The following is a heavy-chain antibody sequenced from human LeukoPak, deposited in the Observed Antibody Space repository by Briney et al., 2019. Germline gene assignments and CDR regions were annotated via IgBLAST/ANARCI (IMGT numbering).Heavy chain of an antibody. CDR1: GYTFTGYY. CDR2: INPSGGST. Sequence: GASVKVSCKASGYTFTGYYMHWVRQAPGQGLEWMGIINPSGGSTSYAQKFQGRVTMTRDTSTSTVYMELSSLRSEDTAVYYCASNHYYDSSGYHIYYMDVWGKGTTVTVSS. D-gene: IGHD3-22*01. CDR3: ASNHYYDSSGYHIYYMDV. J-gene: IGHJ6*03. V-gene: IGHV1-46*03.